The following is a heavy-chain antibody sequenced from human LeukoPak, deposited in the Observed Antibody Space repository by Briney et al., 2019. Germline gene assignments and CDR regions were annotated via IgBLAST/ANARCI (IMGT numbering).Heavy chain of an antibody. V-gene: IGHV3-23*01. D-gene: IGHD1-1*01. CDR3: AKSRVQGGHSFDY. CDR2: ISDTGGST. J-gene: IGHJ4*02. CDR1: GFTFSNYA. Sequence: GGSLRLSCAASGFTFSNYAMNWVRQAPGEGLEWVSIISDTGGSTNYPDSVKGRFTISRDNSKNTLYLQMNSLRAEDTAVYYCAKSRVQGGHSFDYWGQGTLVTVSS.